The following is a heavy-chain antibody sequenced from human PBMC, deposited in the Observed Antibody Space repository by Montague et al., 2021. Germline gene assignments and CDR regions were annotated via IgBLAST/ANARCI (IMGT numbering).Heavy chain of an antibody. CDR3: ASERDRYYYMDI. CDR2: SGRT. Sequence: SGRTYYNPSLKSRVTISVDTSNNHFSLKLSSVTAADTAMYYCASERDRYYYMDIWGKGTT. J-gene: IGHJ6*03. V-gene: IGHV4-30-2*04.